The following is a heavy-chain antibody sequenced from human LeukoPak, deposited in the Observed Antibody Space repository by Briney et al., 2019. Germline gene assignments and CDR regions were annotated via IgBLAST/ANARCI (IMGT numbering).Heavy chain of an antibody. J-gene: IGHJ3*02. V-gene: IGHV3-13*04. Sequence: PGGSLRLSCAASGFTFNTYDIHWVRQATGKGLEWVSAIRTAGDTYYSGAVRGRFTISREDAKTSLYLQMNSLRVGDTAVYYCTRKRGGAFDIWGQGTMVTVSS. CDR2: IRTAGDT. CDR1: GFTFNTYD. CDR3: TRKRGGAFDI.